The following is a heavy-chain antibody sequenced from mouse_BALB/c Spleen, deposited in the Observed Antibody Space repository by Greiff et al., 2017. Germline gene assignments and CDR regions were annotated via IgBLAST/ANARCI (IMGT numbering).Heavy chain of an antibody. CDR2: IYPGNVNT. D-gene: IGHD2-10*02. V-gene: IGHV1S56*01. CDR3: AREKYGNYFAY. J-gene: IGHJ3*01. Sequence: QVQLKQSGPELVKPGASVRISCKASGYTFTSYYIHWVKQRPGQGLEWIGWIYPGNVNTKYNEKFKGKATLTADKSSSTAYMQLSSLTAEDSAVYFCAREKYGNYFAYWGQGTLVTVSA. CDR1: GYTFTSYY.